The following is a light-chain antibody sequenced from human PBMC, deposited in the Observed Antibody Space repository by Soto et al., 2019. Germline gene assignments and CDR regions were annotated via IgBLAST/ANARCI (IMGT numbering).Light chain of an antibody. V-gene: IGKV3-20*01. J-gene: IGKJ3*01. CDR2: GAS. Sequence: IVLTHSPGCLSCSPFERASLSCSSSQSFNSIYLAWYQQKPGQAPRLLIYGASSRATGIPDRFSGSGSGTDCTLTISRLEPEDFALYYCLHSRDSVSTFGPGTKVDIK. CDR3: LHSRDSVST. CDR1: QSFNSIY.